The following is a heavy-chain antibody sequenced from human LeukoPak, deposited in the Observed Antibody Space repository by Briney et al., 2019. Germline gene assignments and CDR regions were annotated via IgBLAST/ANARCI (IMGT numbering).Heavy chain of an antibody. CDR3: ARGDTMLRGVIDEIDP. D-gene: IGHD3-10*01. CDR2: IHDSGTT. CDR1: GASITSSHW. J-gene: IGHJ5*02. V-gene: IGHV4-4*02. Sequence: SETLSLTCAVSGASITSSHWWSWARQPPGKGLEWIGEIHDSGTTNYKPSLKSRVTMSLDKSNNQISLKLTSVTAADTAIYYCARGDTMLRGVIDEIDPWGQGALVTVFS.